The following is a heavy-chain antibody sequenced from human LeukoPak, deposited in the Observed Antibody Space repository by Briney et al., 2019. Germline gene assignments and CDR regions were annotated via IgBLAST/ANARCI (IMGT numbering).Heavy chain of an antibody. CDR3: ARRPSGSKPFDY. CDR2: IYYSGST. CDR1: GGSISSYY. V-gene: IGHV4-59*08. Sequence: SETLSLTCTVSGGSISSYYWSWIRQPPGKGLEWIGYIYYSGSTNYNPSLKSRVTISVDTSKNQFSLELSSVTAADTAVYYCARRPSGSKPFDYWGQGTLVTVSS. J-gene: IGHJ4*02. D-gene: IGHD6-25*01.